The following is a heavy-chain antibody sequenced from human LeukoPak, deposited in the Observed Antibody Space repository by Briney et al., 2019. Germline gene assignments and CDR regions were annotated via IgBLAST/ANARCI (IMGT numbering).Heavy chain of an antibody. CDR2: ISTSGDRT. D-gene: IGHD1-26*01. CDR3: ARSAVGTSCCTAVDY. J-gene: IGHJ4*02. Sequence: GGCLRLSCAASGFTFSNYAMSWVRQAPGKGLECDSGISTSGDRTYYADSVKGRFTISRDNSKNTLYLQMNSLRAEDTAEYYCARSAVGTSCCTAVDYWGQGTLVTVSS. CDR1: GFTFSNYA. V-gene: IGHV3-23*01.